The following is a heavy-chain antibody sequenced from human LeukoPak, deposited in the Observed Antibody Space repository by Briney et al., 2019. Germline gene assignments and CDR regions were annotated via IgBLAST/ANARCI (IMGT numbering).Heavy chain of an antibody. Sequence: PGGSLRLSCAASGFTFSSYDMSWVRQAPGKGLEWVSAISGSGGSTYYADSVRGRFTISRDNSKNTLYMQMNSMRAEDTAVYYCAHYGSGRYPDYWGQGTLVTVSS. D-gene: IGHD3-10*01. V-gene: IGHV3-23*01. CDR3: AHYGSGRYPDY. CDR2: ISGSGGST. CDR1: GFTFSSYD. J-gene: IGHJ4*02.